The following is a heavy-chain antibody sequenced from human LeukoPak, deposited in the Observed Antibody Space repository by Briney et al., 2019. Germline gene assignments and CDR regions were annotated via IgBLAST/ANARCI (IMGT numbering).Heavy chain of an antibody. CDR3: ARQSSDILTGYYRGPYYYYGMDV. CDR2: IYYSGST. D-gene: IGHD3-9*01. Sequence: SETLSLTCTVSGGSISSSNYYWGWIRQPPGKGLEWIGSIYYSGSTYYHPSLKSGVTISVDTSKNQFSLKLSSVTAADTAVYYCARQSSDILTGYYRGPYYYYGMDVWGQGTTVTVSS. CDR1: GGSISSSNYY. V-gene: IGHV4-39*01. J-gene: IGHJ6*02.